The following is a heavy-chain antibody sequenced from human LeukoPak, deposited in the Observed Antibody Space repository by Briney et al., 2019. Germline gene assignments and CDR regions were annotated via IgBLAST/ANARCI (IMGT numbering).Heavy chain of an antibody. CDR2: IRSKANSYAT. V-gene: IGHV3-73*01. D-gene: IGHD2-2*01. J-gene: IGHJ6*03. Sequence: GGSLRLSCAASGFTFSGFAMHWVRQASGKGLEWVGRIRSKANSYATAYAASVKGRFTISRDDSKNTAYLQMNSLKTEDTAVYYCTRHQFGCSSTSCYYYYYMDVWGKGTTVTVSS. CDR3: TRHQFGCSSTSCYYYYYMDV. CDR1: GFTFSGFA.